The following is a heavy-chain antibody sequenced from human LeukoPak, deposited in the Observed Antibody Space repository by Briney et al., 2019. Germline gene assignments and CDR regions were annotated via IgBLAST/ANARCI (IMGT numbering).Heavy chain of an antibody. D-gene: IGHD3-10*01. CDR1: GFTFSDYA. Sequence: GGSLRLSCAASGFTFSDYAMHWVRQAPRKGLEWVAVIGYDGSNKYDADSVKGRFTISRDNSKNMMYLQMNSLRAEDTAVYYCARDRFMVRGVMVGTFDLWGQGTMVTVSS. CDR2: IGYDGSNK. J-gene: IGHJ3*01. V-gene: IGHV3-33*01. CDR3: ARDRFMVRGVMVGTFDL.